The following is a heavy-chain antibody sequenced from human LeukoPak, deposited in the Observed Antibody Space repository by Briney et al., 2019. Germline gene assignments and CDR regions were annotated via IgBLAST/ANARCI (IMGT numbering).Heavy chain of an antibody. Sequence: WASVKVSCKASGYTFTSYYIHWVRQAPGQGLEWMGLINPSGGSTNYAQKFQGRVTMTRDTSTSTVYMELSSLRSEDTAVYYCARVSSGWFIYWGQGTLVTVSS. J-gene: IGHJ4*02. D-gene: IGHD6-19*01. V-gene: IGHV1-46*01. CDR3: ARVSSGWFIY. CDR1: GYTFTSYY. CDR2: INPSGGST.